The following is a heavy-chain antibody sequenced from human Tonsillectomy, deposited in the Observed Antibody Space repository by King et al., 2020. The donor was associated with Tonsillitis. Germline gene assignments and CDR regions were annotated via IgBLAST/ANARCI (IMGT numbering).Heavy chain of an antibody. Sequence: VKLVESGGGLIQPGGSLRLSCAASGLTVSSHYMTWVRQAPGKGLEWVSVIYSGGSTDYADSVKGRFTISRDNSKNTLYLQMSSLRADDTAVYYCARVGLYYRYSYGMDVWGRGTTVTVSS. V-gene: IGHV3-53*01. CDR1: GLTVSSHY. J-gene: IGHJ6*02. CDR2: IYSGGST. CDR3: ARVGLYYRYSYGMDV.